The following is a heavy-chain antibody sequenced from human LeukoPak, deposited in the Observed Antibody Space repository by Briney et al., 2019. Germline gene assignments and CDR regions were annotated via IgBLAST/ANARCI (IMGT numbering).Heavy chain of an antibody. Sequence: PGGSLTLSCTVSGFSFSSNWMSWVRHLPGNGLEWEANIKQYGIEKYYLDSVKGRITISRDNAKTSLYLQINILRAEDTAVYYCAREQAIATDCWGQGTLVTVSS. CDR2: IKQYGIEK. D-gene: IGHD2-21*01. CDR1: GFSFSSNW. V-gene: IGHV3-7*03. J-gene: IGHJ4*02. CDR3: AREQAIATDC.